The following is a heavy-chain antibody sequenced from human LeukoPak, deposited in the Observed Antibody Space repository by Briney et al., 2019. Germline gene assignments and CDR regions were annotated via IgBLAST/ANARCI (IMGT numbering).Heavy chain of an antibody. CDR1: GGSISSSSYY. CDR3: ARHEWGITNAFDI. V-gene: IGHV4-39*01. D-gene: IGHD1-14*01. CDR2: IYYSGTT. Sequence: SETLSLTCTVSGGSISSSSYYSGWVRLPPGKGLEWIGSIYYSGTTYYNPSLKSRATISVDTSKKQFSLKLRSVTAADTAVYYCARHEWGITNAFDIWGQGTMVTVSS. J-gene: IGHJ3*02.